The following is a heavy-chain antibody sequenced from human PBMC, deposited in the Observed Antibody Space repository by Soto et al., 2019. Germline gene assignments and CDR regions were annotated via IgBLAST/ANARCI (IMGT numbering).Heavy chain of an antibody. Sequence: QVQLVESGGGVVQPGRSLRLSCAASGFTFSSYGMHWVRQAPGKGLEGVAVIWYDGSNKYYADSVKGRFTISRDNSKNTLYLQMNSLRAEDTAVYYCAREGFGIVVVVAAMDVWGTGTTVTVSS. V-gene: IGHV3-33*01. CDR2: IWYDGSNK. CDR1: GFTFSSYG. D-gene: IGHD2-15*01. J-gene: IGHJ6*04. CDR3: AREGFGIVVVVAAMDV.